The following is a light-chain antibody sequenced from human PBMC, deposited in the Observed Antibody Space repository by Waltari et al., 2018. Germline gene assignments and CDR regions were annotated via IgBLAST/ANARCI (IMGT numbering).Light chain of an antibody. V-gene: IGLV2-14*03. CDR3: NSYTSSTNVV. J-gene: IGLJ2*01. CDR2: DVS. CDR1: SGDVGAHNY. Sequence: QSVLTQSASVSGSPGQSITISCTGTSGDVGAHNYVSWYQQHPGKAPQLIIYDVSKRPSGVSNPISASKSGNTASLTISGLQAEDEAHYYCNSYTSSTNVVFGGGTKLTVL.